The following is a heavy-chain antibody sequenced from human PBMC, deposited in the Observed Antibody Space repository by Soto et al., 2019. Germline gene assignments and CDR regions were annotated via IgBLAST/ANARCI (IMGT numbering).Heavy chain of an antibody. CDR2: ISYDGSNK. V-gene: IGHV3-30*18. Sequence: GCRKVSCGASVFTISSYGVDGVRQEKGKGLEWVAVISYDGSNKYYADSVKGRFTISRDNSKDTLYLQMNSLRAEDTAVYYCAKDNAPLDIVVVVAATAAFDIWGQGTMVTVSS. CDR3: AKDNAPLDIVVVVAATAAFDI. D-gene: IGHD2-15*01. CDR1: VFTISSYG. J-gene: IGHJ3*02.